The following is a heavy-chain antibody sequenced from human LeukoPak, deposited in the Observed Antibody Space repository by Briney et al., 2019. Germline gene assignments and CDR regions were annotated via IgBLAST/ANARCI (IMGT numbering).Heavy chain of an antibody. Sequence: SVKVSCKASGFTFTSSAVQWVRQARGQRLEWIGWIVVGSGNTNYAQKFQERVTITRDMSTSTAYMELSSLRSEDTAVYYCAAALYDFWSGVNWFDPWGQGTLVTVSS. CDR2: IVVGSGNT. J-gene: IGHJ5*02. CDR1: GFTFTSSA. V-gene: IGHV1-58*01. CDR3: AAALYDFWSGVNWFDP. D-gene: IGHD3-3*01.